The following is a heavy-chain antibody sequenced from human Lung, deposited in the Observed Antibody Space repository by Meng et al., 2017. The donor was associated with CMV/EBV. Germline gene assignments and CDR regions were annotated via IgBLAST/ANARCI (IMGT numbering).Heavy chain of an antibody. D-gene: IGHD3-10*01. CDR1: GGSISSYY. V-gene: IGHV4-59*01. CDR2: IYYSGST. Sequence: LSCTVSGGSISSYYWSWIRQPPGKGLEDIGYIYYSGSTSYNPSLKSRVTISVDTSKNQFSLKLSSVTAADTAVYYCARHGSGSYFYGMDVWGQGTXVTV. CDR3: ARHGSGSYFYGMDV. J-gene: IGHJ6*02.